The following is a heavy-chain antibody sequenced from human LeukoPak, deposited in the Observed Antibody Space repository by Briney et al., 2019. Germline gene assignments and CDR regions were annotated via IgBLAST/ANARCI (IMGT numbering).Heavy chain of an antibody. Sequence: SEPLSLTCSVSGVPISSSIYHWVWIRQPPGKGLEWIGCIYYSGSTYYTPSLKSRVTISVDTPKNQFSLKLSSVTAADTAVHYWAGQCGSNWSLDYWGQGTLVIVSS. CDR2: IYYSGST. CDR1: GVPISSSIYH. CDR3: AGQCGSNWSLDY. J-gene: IGHJ4*02. D-gene: IGHD1-26*01. V-gene: IGHV4-39*01.